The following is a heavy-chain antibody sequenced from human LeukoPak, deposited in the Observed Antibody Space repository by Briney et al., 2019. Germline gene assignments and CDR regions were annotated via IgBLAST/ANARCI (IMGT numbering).Heavy chain of an antibody. CDR2: ISGSGANT. Sequence: PGGSLRLSCAGSGFTFSAYAMNWVRQAPGKGLEWVSAISGSGANTYFADSVKGRFTISRDNSKNTVYLQMNSLRAEDTAVYYCAKFGQDIVVVVAPFDYWGQGTLVTVSS. CDR3: AKFGQDIVVVVAPFDY. D-gene: IGHD2-15*01. J-gene: IGHJ4*02. CDR1: GFTFSAYA. V-gene: IGHV3-23*01.